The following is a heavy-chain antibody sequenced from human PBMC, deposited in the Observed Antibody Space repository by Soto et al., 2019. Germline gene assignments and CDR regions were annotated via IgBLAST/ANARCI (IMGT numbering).Heavy chain of an antibody. Sequence: VQLLESGGGLVQPGGSLRLSCAGSGFTVSSYAMTWVRQAPGKGLEWVSGISGGGGSTYYADSVKGRFTISRDNSKNTLFLQMNSLRAEDTAVYYCAKDRTTVDFHYGIDVWGQGTTVSVSS. CDR3: AKDRTTVDFHYGIDV. V-gene: IGHV3-23*01. J-gene: IGHJ6*02. D-gene: IGHD4-17*01. CDR2: ISGGGGST. CDR1: GFTVSSYA.